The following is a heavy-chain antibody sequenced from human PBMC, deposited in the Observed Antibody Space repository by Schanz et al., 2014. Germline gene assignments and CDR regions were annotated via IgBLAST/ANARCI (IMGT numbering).Heavy chain of an antibody. Sequence: QVQLVQSGAEVKKPGASVKVSCKASGYTFTSDSMHWVRQAPGQGLEWMGWIKPNTGGTNFAQKFQGWVTVTRDTSISTVYTELSSVTYDDTPVYYCARDDRAYYYGMDVWGQGTTXTVSS. CDR1: GYTFTSDS. V-gene: IGHV1-2*04. CDR2: IKPNTGGT. J-gene: IGHJ6*02. CDR3: ARDDRAYYYGMDV. D-gene: IGHD3-22*01.